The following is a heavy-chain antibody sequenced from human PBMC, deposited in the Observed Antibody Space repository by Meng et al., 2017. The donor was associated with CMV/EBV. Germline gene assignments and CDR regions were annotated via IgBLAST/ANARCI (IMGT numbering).Heavy chain of an antibody. CDR2: IYTSGST. V-gene: IGHV4-61*02. J-gene: IGHJ4*02. Sequence: QGRLQGSGPGLGKPPQTLSLTCTVSGGSISSGSYYWSWIRQPAGKGLEWIGRIYTSGSTNYNPSLKSRVTISVDTSKNQFSLKLSSVTAADTAVYYCARGLITMVRGVPFDYWGQGTLVTVSS. CDR3: ARGLITMVRGVPFDY. CDR1: GGSISSGSYY. D-gene: IGHD3-10*01.